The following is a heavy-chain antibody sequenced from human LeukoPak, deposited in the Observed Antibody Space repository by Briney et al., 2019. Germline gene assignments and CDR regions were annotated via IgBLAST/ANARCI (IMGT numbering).Heavy chain of an antibody. Sequence: GGSLRLSCAASGFTFSSYSMNWVRQAPGKGLEWVSYISSSSTIYYANSVKGRFTMSRDNAKNSLYLQMYSLRDEDTAVYYCARDQYGAYAMDYWGQGTLVTVSS. CDR2: ISSSSTI. CDR1: GFTFSSYS. V-gene: IGHV3-48*02. CDR3: ARDQYGAYAMDY. J-gene: IGHJ4*02. D-gene: IGHD4-17*01.